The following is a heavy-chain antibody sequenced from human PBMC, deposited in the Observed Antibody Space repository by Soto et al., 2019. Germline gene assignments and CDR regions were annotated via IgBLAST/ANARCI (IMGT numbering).Heavy chain of an antibody. CDR3: ARAEDYYDSSGYQYFDY. V-gene: IGHV4-30-4*01. CDR2: IYYSGST. J-gene: IGHJ4*02. Sequence: PSETLSLTCTVSGGSISSGDYYWSWIRQPPGKGLEWIGYIYYSGSTYYNPSLKSRVTISVDTSKNQFSLKLSSVTAADTAVYYCARAEDYYDSSGYQYFDYWGQGTLVT. CDR1: GGSISSGDYY. D-gene: IGHD3-22*01.